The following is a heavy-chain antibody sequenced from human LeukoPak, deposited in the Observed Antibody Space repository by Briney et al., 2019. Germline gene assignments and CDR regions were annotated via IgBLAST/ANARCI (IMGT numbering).Heavy chain of an antibody. D-gene: IGHD1-26*01. CDR1: GFTFSSYA. J-gene: IGHJ4*02. V-gene: IGHV3-23*01. Sequence: GGSLRLSCAASGFTFSSYAMSWVRQAPGRGLEWVSAISGSGGSTYYADSVKGRFTISRDNSKNTLYLQMNSLRAEDTAVYYCAKGEWELPYYDFDYWGQGTLVTVSS. CDR2: ISGSGGST. CDR3: AKGEWELPYYDFDY.